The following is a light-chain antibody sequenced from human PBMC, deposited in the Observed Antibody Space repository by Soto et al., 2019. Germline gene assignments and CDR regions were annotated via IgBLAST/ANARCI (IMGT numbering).Light chain of an antibody. Sequence: QSVLTQPHSASGTPGQRVTISCSGSSSNIGSNSVHWFQQVPGTAPKPLIYSSNQRPSGVPERFSGSKSGTSASLAISGLQSEDESDYYSAAWDASLNGHIFGTGTKVTVL. CDR3: AAWDASLNGHI. J-gene: IGLJ1*01. CDR2: SSN. V-gene: IGLV1-44*01. CDR1: SSNIGSNS.